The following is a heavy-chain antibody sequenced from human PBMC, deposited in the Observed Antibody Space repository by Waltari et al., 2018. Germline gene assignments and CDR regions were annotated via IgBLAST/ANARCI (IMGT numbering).Heavy chain of an antibody. CDR1: GFTFSSYS. D-gene: IGHD1-26*01. V-gene: IGHV3-21*02. Sequence: EVQLVESGGGLVKPGGSLRVSCAASGFTFSSYSMNWVRRSPGKGLEWVSSISGRGTFVSYADSVKGRFTISRDNANNSLYLQMNSLRAEDTAIYYCSRGEVDPWGQGSLVTVSS. CDR3: SRGEVDP. J-gene: IGHJ5*02. CDR2: ISGRGTFV.